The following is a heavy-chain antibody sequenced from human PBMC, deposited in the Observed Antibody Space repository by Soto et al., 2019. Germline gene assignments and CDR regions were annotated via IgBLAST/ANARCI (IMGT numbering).Heavy chain of an antibody. J-gene: IGHJ4*02. CDR3: ARRDWSGSTSHFYFDY. V-gene: IGHV4-4*02. Sequence: NPSETLSLTCAVSGGSIIIRNWCNCVRQPPGKGLEWIGEIYHSGSTYYKPSLKSRVAMSVDTSKNQFSLKLTSATAADTAVYYCARRDWSGSTSHFYFDYWGQGVLVTV. CDR2: IYHSGST. D-gene: IGHD3-9*01. CDR1: GGSIIIRNW.